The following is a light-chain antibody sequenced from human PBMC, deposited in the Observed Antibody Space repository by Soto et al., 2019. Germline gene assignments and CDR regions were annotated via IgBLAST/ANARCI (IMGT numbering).Light chain of an antibody. Sequence: DIQMTQSPSSLSASVGDRVNITCRASQSIDTFLNWYQHRPGEAPQLLIFLASNLQSGVPSRFSGSGSGTDFTLTISSLQPEDFATYFCQQTSSVPRTFGQGTKVDIK. CDR2: LAS. V-gene: IGKV1-39*01. J-gene: IGKJ2*01. CDR3: QQTSSVPRT. CDR1: QSIDTF.